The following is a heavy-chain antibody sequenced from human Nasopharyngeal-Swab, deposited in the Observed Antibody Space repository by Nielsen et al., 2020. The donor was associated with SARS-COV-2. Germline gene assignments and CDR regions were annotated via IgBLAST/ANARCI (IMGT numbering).Heavy chain of an antibody. CDR3: ARDYIVVVPAAIINYYYYYYMDV. V-gene: IGHV7-4-1*02. CDR1: GYTFTSYA. Sequence: ASVQVSCKASGYTFTSYAMNWVRQAPGQGLEWMGWINTNTGNPTYAQGFTGRFVFSLDTSVSTAYLQISSLKAEDTAVYYCARDYIVVVPAAIINYYYYYYMDVWGKGTTVTVSS. CDR2: INTNTGNP. J-gene: IGHJ6*03. D-gene: IGHD2-2*01.